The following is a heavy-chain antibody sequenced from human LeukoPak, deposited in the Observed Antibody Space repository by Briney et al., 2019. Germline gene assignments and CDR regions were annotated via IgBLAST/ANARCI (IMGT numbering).Heavy chain of an antibody. CDR3: AKDAPQPSTIFYVDYYYYGMDV. J-gene: IGHJ6*02. D-gene: IGHD5/OR15-5a*01. V-gene: IGHV3-23*01. CDR1: GFTFSSYA. Sequence: GGSMRLSCAASGFTFSSYAMSWVRQAPGKGLEWVSAISGSGGSTYYADSVKGRFTISRDNCKNTMYLQMNSLRAEDTAVYYCAKDAPQPSTIFYVDYYYYGMDVWGQGTTVTVSS. CDR2: ISGSGGST.